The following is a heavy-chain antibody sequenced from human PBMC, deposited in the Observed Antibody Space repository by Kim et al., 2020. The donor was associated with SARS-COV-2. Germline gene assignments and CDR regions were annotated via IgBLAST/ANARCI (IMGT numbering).Heavy chain of an antibody. CDR1: GFTFTGYA. V-gene: IGHV3-23*01. J-gene: IGHJ4*02. Sequence: GGSLRLSCTTSGFTFTGYAMSWVRQAPGKGLEWVSSIDGSDGTTYYVDSVKGRFTISRDNSKNTLYLQMSNLRADDTAVYYCMNGGWGWIWDHWGQGNLV. D-gene: IGHD2-2*03. CDR3: MNGGWGWIWDH. CDR2: IDGSDGTT.